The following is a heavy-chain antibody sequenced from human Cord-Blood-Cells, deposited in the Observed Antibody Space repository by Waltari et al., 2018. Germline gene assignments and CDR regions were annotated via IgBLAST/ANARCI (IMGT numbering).Heavy chain of an antibody. CDR3: ARGRLITDIVVVPAAITYNWFDP. CDR1: GGSFSGYY. Sequence: QVQLQQWGAGLLKPSETLSLTCAVYGGSFSGYYWSWIRKPPGKGLEWIGEINHSGSTNYNPSLKSRVTISVDTSKNQFSLKLSSVTAADTAVYYCARGRLITDIVVVPAAITYNWFDPWGQGTLVTVSS. J-gene: IGHJ5*02. D-gene: IGHD2-2*02. CDR2: INHSGST. V-gene: IGHV4-34*01.